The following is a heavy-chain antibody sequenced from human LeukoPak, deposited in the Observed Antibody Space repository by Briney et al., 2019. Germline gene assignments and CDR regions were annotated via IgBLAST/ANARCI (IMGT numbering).Heavy chain of an antibody. Sequence: SETLSLTCTVSGDSVSNLYWSWIRQSPGKGLEWIAFMHPGGTTKYSPSLMSRVAMSVDTSNNQFSLTLTSLTAADTAVYYCARYGVVIAPTFYYIEVWVKGTAVTVSS. CDR1: GDSVSNLY. CDR3: ARYGVVIAPTFYYIEV. J-gene: IGHJ6*03. CDR2: MHPGGTT. V-gene: IGHV4-59*02. D-gene: IGHD2-15*01.